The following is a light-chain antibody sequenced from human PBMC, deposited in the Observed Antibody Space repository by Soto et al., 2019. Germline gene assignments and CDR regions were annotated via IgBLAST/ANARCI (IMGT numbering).Light chain of an antibody. CDR1: QSIRGY. CDR2: AAS. V-gene: IGKV1-39*01. CDR3: QQSYSIPWT. Sequence: DIQMTQSPSSLSASVGDRVTITCRASQSIRGYLNWYHEKPGKAPKLLIYAASSLQSGVPSRFSGSGSGTDFTLTISSLQPEDFATYYCQQSYSIPWTFGQGTKVEIK. J-gene: IGKJ1*01.